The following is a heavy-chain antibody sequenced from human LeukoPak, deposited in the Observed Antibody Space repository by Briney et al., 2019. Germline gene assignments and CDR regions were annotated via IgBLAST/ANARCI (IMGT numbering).Heavy chain of an antibody. CDR2: ISSNGGST. Sequence: TGGSLRLSCAASGFTFSSYAMHWVRQAPGKGLEYVSAISSNGGSTYYANSVKGRLTISRDNSKNTLYLQMGSLRAEDMAVYYCARAGRGYSYDRVRGASDYWGQGTLVTVSS. CDR3: ARAGRGYSYDRVRGASDY. V-gene: IGHV3-64*01. D-gene: IGHD5-18*01. CDR1: GFTFSSYA. J-gene: IGHJ4*02.